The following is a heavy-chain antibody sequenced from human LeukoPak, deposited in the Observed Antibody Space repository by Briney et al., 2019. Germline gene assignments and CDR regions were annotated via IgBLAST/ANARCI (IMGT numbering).Heavy chain of an antibody. D-gene: IGHD6-13*01. Sequence: PGGSLRLSCAASGFTFSSYGIPWVRQAPGKGLEWVAVIWYDGSNKYYADSVKGRFTISRDNSKNTLYLQMNSLRAEDTAVYYCARGQGVAALWGQGTLVTVSS. CDR2: IWYDGSNK. J-gene: IGHJ4*02. V-gene: IGHV3-33*01. CDR1: GFTFSSYG. CDR3: ARGQGVAAL.